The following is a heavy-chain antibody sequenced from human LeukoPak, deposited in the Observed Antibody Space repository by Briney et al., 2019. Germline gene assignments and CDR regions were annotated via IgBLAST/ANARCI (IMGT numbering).Heavy chain of an antibody. V-gene: IGHV3-48*03. CDR3: ARVRTPYCGGDCSPHF. J-gene: IGHJ3*01. CDR2: ISSSGSTI. D-gene: IGHD2-21*02. CDR1: GFTFSSYE. Sequence: GGSLRLSCAASGFTFSSYEMNWVRQAPGKGLEWVSYISSSGSTIYYADSVKGRFTISRDNAKNSLYLQMNSLRAEDTAVYYCARVRTPYCGGDCSPHFWGQGTMVTVSS.